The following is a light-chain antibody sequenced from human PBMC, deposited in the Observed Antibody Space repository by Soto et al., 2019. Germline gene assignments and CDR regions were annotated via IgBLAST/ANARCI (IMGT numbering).Light chain of an antibody. V-gene: IGKV3-15*01. CDR2: DTY. CDR1: HGIGDT. Sequence: EFLLTQSPSALSVSPEEGGTLSCRDRHGIGDTLAGYQHKPNHTPRLLIYDTYTRATGVPARFSSSGSGTEFTLTITSLQSEDFAVEYWQRYSNWRTCGQGTKVDIK. CDR3: QRYSNWRT. J-gene: IGKJ1*01.